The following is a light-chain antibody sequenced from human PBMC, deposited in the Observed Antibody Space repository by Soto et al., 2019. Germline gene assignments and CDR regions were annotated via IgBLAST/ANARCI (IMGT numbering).Light chain of an antibody. CDR1: SGYSNYK. J-gene: IGLJ2*01. Sequence: QPVLTQPPSASASLGASVTLTCTLSSGYSNYKVDWYQQRPGKGPRFVMRVGTGGIVGSKGDGIPDRFSVLGSGLNRYLTIKNIQEEDESDYHCGAYHGSGSNFVPVVFCGGTKLTVL. CDR3: GAYHGSGSNFVPVV. V-gene: IGLV9-49*01. CDR2: VGTGGIVG.